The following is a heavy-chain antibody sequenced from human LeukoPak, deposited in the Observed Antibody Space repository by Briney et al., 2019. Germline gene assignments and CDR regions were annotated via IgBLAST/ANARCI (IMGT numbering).Heavy chain of an antibody. J-gene: IGHJ4*02. Sequence: ASVKVSCKASGYTFTGYYMHWVRQAPGQGLEWMGWINPNSGGTNYAQKFQGRVTMTSDTSISTAYMELSRLRSDDTAVYYCARGRANGSGSYGDYWGQGTLVTVSS. CDR2: INPNSGGT. CDR3: ARGRANGSGSYGDY. CDR1: GYTFTGYY. D-gene: IGHD3-10*01. V-gene: IGHV1-2*02.